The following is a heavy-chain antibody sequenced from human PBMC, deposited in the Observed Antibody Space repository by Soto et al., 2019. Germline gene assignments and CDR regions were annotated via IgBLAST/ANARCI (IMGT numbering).Heavy chain of an antibody. CDR3: ARVSSDFGVVISPNFDY. J-gene: IGHJ4*02. CDR2: IYYSGST. CDR1: GGSISSYY. Sequence: SETLSLTCTVSGGSISSYYWSWIRQPPGKGLEWIGYIYYSGSTNYNPSLKSRVTISVDTSKNQFSLKLSSVTAADTAVYYCARVSSDFGVVISPNFDYWGQGTLVTVSS. V-gene: IGHV4-59*01. D-gene: IGHD3-3*01.